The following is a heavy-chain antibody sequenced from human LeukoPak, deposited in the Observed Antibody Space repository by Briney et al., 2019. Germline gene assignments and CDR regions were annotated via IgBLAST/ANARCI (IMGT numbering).Heavy chain of an antibody. Sequence: GGSLRLSCAASGFTFSSYWMHWVRQAPGKGLVWVSRINSDGSSTSYADSVKGRFTISRDNAKNTLYLQMNSLRAEDTAVYYCARGSITMVRRRYYFDYWGQGTLVTVSS. CDR3: ARGSITMVRRRYYFDY. J-gene: IGHJ4*02. D-gene: IGHD3-10*01. V-gene: IGHV3-74*01. CDR1: GFTFSSYW. CDR2: INSDGSST.